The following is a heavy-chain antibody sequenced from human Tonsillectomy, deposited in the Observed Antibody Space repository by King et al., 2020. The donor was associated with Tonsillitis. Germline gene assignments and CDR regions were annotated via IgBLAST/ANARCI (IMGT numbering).Heavy chain of an antibody. CDR1: GFTFSNYD. CDR3: KVGGPDGFDI. Sequence: LVESGGGVVQPGRSLRLSCAASGFTFSNYDIHWVRQAPGKGLEWVAVISYDGSDKYYADSVKGRFTISRDNSKNTLFLQMNSLRAEDTAVYYCKVGGPDGFDIWGQGTMVTVFS. V-gene: IGHV3-33*05. CDR2: ISYDGSDK. D-gene: IGHD3-16*01. J-gene: IGHJ3*02.